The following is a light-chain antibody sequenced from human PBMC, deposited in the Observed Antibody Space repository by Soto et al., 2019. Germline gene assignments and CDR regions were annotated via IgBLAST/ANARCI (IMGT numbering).Light chain of an antibody. CDR3: QQYNNWPRT. CDR1: QSVSSN. CDR2: GAS. J-gene: IGKJ1*01. V-gene: IGKV3-15*01. Sequence: EIVMTQSPATLSVSPGERATLSCRASQSVSSNLAWYQQKPGQAPRLLIYGASTRATDIPARFSGSGSGTEFTITISSLQSEDFAVYYCQQYNNWPRTFGQGTKVEIK.